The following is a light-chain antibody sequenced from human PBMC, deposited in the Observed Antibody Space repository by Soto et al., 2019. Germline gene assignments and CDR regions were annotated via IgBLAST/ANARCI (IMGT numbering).Light chain of an antibody. CDR3: SSFTSSSTLVV. CDR1: TSDVGGYNY. Sequence: QSVLTQPASVSGSPGQSITISCTGTTSDVGGYNYVSWYQQHPGKAPKLMIYDVNNRPSGVSNRFSGSKSGNTASLTISGLQAEDEADYYCSSFTSSSTLVVFGPGTKLTVL. CDR2: DVN. V-gene: IGLV2-14*03. J-gene: IGLJ1*01.